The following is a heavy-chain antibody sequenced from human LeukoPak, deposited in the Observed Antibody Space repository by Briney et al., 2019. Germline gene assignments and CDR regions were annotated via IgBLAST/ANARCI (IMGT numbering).Heavy chain of an antibody. CDR2: ISDDGSNK. V-gene: IGHV3-30*18. CDR1: GFTFSSYG. CDR3: AKGLSGSSWYLNWFDP. J-gene: IGHJ5*02. Sequence: PGRSLRLSCAASGFTFSSYGMHWVRQAPGKGLEWVAVISDDGSNKYYVDSVEGRFTISRDNSKNTLYLQMSGLRVEDTAVYYCAKGLSGSSWYLNWFDPWGQGTLVTVSS. D-gene: IGHD6-13*01.